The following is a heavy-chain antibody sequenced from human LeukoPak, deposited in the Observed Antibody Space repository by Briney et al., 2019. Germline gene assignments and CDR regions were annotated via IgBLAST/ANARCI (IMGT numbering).Heavy chain of an antibody. CDR1: GGSISSYY. V-gene: IGHV4-4*07. CDR2: IYSSGSS. CDR3: ARIVLSGVIVVAGMRDALDV. D-gene: IGHD6-19*01. Sequence: SETLSPTCTVSGGSISSYYWSWIRQPAGKGLEWIGRIYSSGSSNYNPSLKSRVTMSVDTSKNQLSLKLSSVTAADTAVYYCARIVLSGVIVVAGMRDALDVSGQARKLSDSS. J-gene: IGHJ3*01.